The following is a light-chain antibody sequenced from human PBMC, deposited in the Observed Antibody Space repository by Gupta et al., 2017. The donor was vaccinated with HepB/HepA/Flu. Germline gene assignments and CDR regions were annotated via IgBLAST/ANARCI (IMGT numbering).Light chain of an antibody. CDR2: QDN. CDR1: KLGDKF. Sequence: SYELAQPPSVSVSPGQTANIPCSGDKLGDKFASWYQQKPGQSPLLIIYQDNKRRSGIPERFSGFNSENTATLTISGTQAMDEADYYCQAWDSDTAVFGGGTKLTVL. CDR3: QAWDSDTAV. J-gene: IGLJ2*01. V-gene: IGLV3-1*01.